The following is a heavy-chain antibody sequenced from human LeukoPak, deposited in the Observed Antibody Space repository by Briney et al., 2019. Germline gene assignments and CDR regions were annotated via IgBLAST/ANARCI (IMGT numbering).Heavy chain of an antibody. Sequence: GASVKVSCKASGYTFTGYYMHWVRQAPGQGLEWMGWINPNSGGTNYAQKFQGRVTMTRDTSISTAYMELSRLRSDDTAVYYCTRDESGTRRGWFEYWGQGTLVTVSS. CDR2: INPNSGGT. J-gene: IGHJ5*01. V-gene: IGHV1-2*02. CDR3: TRDESGTRRGWFEY. CDR1: GYTFTGYY.